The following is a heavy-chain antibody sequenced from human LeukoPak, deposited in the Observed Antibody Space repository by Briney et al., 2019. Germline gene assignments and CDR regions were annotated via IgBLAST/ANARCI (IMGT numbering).Heavy chain of an antibody. CDR1: GFTFSSYA. J-gene: IGHJ4*02. CDR3: ARDGGALLGYYFDY. Sequence: GRSLRLSCAASGFTFSSYAMHWVRQAPGKGLEWVAVISYDGSNKYYADSVKGRFTISRDNSKNTLYLQMNSLRAEDTAVYYCARDGGALLGYYFDYWGQGTLVTVSS. D-gene: IGHD2-15*01. V-gene: IGHV3-30-3*01. CDR2: ISYDGSNK.